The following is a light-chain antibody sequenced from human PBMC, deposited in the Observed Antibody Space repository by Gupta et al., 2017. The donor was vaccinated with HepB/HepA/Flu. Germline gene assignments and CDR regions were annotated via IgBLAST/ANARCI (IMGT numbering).Light chain of an antibody. Sequence: QSALPQPASVSGSPGQSITISCTGTSSDVGGYNYVSWYQQHTGKAPKLMIYDVSNRPSGVSNRFSGSKSGNTASLTISGLQAEDEADYYCSSYTSSTTLLFGGGTKLTVL. J-gene: IGLJ3*02. CDR3: SSYTSSTTLL. CDR1: SSDVGGYNY. CDR2: DVS. V-gene: IGLV2-14*01.